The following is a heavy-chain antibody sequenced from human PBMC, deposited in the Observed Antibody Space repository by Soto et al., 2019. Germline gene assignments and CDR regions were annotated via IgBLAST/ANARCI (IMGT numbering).Heavy chain of an antibody. J-gene: IGHJ6*04. V-gene: IGHV3-23*01. CDR1: GFTFSTYA. Sequence: GGSLRLSCAASGFTFSTYAMSWVRQAPGKGLEWVSTISGGGDGTYYAESVKGRFTISRDNSKNTMYLQMDSLRAEDTFVYYCAKDRPTTSSSKMDVWGKGTTVTVSS. CDR3: AKDRPTTSSSKMDV. CDR2: ISGGGDGT. D-gene: IGHD6-6*01.